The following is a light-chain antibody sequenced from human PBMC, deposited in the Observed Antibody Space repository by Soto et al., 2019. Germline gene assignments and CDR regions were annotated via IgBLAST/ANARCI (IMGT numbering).Light chain of an antibody. CDR3: CSYAGTSTLV. V-gene: IGLV2-23*01. CDR1: SRDVGSYNL. CDR2: GGT. Sequence: QSVLTQPASVSGSPGQSITISCTGTSRDVGSYNLVSWYQQHPGKAPKLMIYGGTKRPSGASNRFSGSNSDNTASLTISGLQADDEADYYCCSYAGTSTLVFGGGTKVTVL. J-gene: IGLJ2*01.